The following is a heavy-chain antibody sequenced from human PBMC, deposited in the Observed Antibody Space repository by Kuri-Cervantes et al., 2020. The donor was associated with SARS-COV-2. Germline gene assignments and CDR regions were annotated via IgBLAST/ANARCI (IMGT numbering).Heavy chain of an antibody. Sequence: SVKVSCKASGGTFSSCAISWVRQAPGQGLEWMGGIIPIFGTANYAQKFQGRVTITTDESTSTAYMELSSLRSEDTAVYYCAVGADTAAPNSYYYYYMDVWGKGTTVTVSS. CDR1: GGTFSSCA. CDR2: IIPIFGTA. J-gene: IGHJ6*03. D-gene: IGHD5-18*01. V-gene: IGHV1-69*05. CDR3: AVGADTAAPNSYYYYYMDV.